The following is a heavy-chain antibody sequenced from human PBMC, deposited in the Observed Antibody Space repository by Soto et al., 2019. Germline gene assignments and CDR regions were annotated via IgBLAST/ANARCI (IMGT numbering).Heavy chain of an antibody. CDR1: GFTFSDYY. Sequence: PGGSLRLSCAASGFTFSDYYMSWIRQAPGKGLEWVSGINWNGGSTGYADSVKGRFTISRDNAKNSLYLQMNSLRAEDTALYYCARVPPGGYSGYDSAFDIWGQGTMVTVSS. J-gene: IGHJ3*02. D-gene: IGHD5-12*01. CDR2: INWNGGST. CDR3: ARVPPGGYSGYDSAFDI. V-gene: IGHV3-20*04.